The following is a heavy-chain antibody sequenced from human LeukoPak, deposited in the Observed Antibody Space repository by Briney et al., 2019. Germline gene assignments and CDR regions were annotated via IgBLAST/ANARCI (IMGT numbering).Heavy chain of an antibody. CDR1: GFIFSHYG. J-gene: IGHJ4*01. CDR2: IWSDGSNR. Sequence: GGSLRLSCAASGFIFSHYGMHWVRQAPGKGLEWVAVIWSDGSNRFYVDSVKGRFTISRDNSQNTVSLQMNSLRAEDTAMYYCARDAQRGFDYSNSLEYWGHGTLVTVSS. V-gene: IGHV3-33*01. CDR3: ARDAQRGFDYSNSLEY. D-gene: IGHD4-11*01.